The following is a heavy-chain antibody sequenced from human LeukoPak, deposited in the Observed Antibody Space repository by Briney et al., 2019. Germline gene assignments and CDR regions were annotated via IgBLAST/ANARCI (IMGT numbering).Heavy chain of an antibody. Sequence: GRSLRLSCAASGFTFDDYAMHWVRQAPGKGLEWVSGISWNSGSLGYADSVKGRFTISRDNAKNSLYLQMNSLRAEDTAVYYCARAGGGYCSGGSCYPNWFDPWGQGTLVTVSS. J-gene: IGHJ5*02. CDR3: ARAGGGYCSGGSCYPNWFDP. D-gene: IGHD2-15*01. CDR1: GFTFDDYA. CDR2: ISWNSGSL. V-gene: IGHV3-9*01.